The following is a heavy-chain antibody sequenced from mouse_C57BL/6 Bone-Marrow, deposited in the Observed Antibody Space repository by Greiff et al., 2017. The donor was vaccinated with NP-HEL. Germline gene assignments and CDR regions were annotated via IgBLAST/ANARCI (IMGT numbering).Heavy chain of an antibody. D-gene: IGHD1-1*01. CDR1: GFTFSSYG. Sequence: EVQLQESGGDLVKPGGSLKLSCAASGFTFSSYGMSWVRQTPDKRLEWVATISSGGSYTYYPDSVKGRFTISRDNAKNTLYLQMSSLKSEDTAMYYCARPLYSYYFDYWGQGTTLTVSS. CDR3: ARPLYSYYFDY. J-gene: IGHJ2*01. CDR2: ISSGGSYT. V-gene: IGHV5-6*01.